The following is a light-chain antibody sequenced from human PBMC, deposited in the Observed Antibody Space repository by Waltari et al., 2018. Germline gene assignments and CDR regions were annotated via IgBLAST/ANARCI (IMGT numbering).Light chain of an antibody. V-gene: IGLV2-14*01. CDR2: EVS. CDR3: GSYLDNIWL. CDR1: TCDGGGY. J-gene: IGLJ3*02. Sequence: QSALTQPASVSGSTGQPIPITCTWSTCDGGGYVAWYQQSPGQAPNLILYEVSSRPSGVSNRFSGSKSGNTASLTISRLQADDEADYFCGSYLDNIWLFGGGTKLTVL.